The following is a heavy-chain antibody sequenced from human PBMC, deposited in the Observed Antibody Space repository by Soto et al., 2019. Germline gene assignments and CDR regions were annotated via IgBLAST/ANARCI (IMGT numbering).Heavy chain of an antibody. Sequence: QVQLQESGPGLVKPSQTLSLACTVSGGSIISGGYFWTWIRQHPGNGLEWIGYIYYSGTTYYNPSLKSRXXMXVXXSKSQFSLHLSSVTAADTAVYYCARGSAGHWDFDLWGRGTLVTVSS. CDR3: ARGSAGHWDFDL. CDR2: IYYSGTT. J-gene: IGHJ2*01. D-gene: IGHD1-26*01. CDR1: GGSIISGGYF. V-gene: IGHV4-31*03.